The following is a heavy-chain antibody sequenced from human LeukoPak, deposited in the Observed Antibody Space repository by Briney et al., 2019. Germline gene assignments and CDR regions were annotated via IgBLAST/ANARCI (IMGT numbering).Heavy chain of an antibody. V-gene: IGHV3-53*01. J-gene: IGHJ5*02. Sequence: GGCLRLSCAASGFTVSSNYMSWVRQAPGKGLEWVSVIYSGGSTYYADSVKGRFTISRDNSKNTLYLQMNSLRAEDTAVYYCASQYQLLDNWFDPWGQGTLVTVSS. CDR1: GFTVSSNY. CDR3: ASQYQLLDNWFDP. CDR2: IYSGGST. D-gene: IGHD2-2*01.